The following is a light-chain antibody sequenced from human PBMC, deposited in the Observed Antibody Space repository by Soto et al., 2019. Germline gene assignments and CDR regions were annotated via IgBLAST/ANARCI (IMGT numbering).Light chain of an antibody. CDR3: QEYGSSRT. CDR1: QSVGSSY. V-gene: IGKV3-20*01. Sequence: EIVLTQSPGTLFLSPGERATLSCRASQSVGSSYLAWYQQKPGQAPRLLIYGASSRATGIPDRFSGSGSGTDFTLTISRLEPEDFAVYYCQEYGSSRTFGQGTKVEIK. CDR2: GAS. J-gene: IGKJ1*01.